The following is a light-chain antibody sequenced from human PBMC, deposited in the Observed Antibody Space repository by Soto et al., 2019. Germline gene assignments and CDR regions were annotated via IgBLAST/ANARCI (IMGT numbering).Light chain of an antibody. Sequence: QSVLTQPPSVSGSPGQSVTISCTGTSSDVGRYNRVSWYQQPPGAAPKLIIYEVSNRPSGVPDRFSGSKSGNTASLTISGLQAEDEADYFCSSYTISRTLVFGGGTKLTVL. CDR2: EVS. J-gene: IGLJ2*01. CDR3: SSYTISRTLV. V-gene: IGLV2-18*02. CDR1: SSDVGRYNR.